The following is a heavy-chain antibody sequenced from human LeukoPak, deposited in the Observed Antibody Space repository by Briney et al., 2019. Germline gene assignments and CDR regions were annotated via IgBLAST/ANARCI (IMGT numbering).Heavy chain of an antibody. CDR3: ASTYYDFWSGYNRPIDY. Sequence: SETLSLTCTVSGGSISSYYWSWIRQPPGKGLEWIGYIYHSGSTYYNPSLKSRATISVDRSKNQFSLKLSSVTAADTAVYYCASTYYDFWSGYNRPIDYWGQGTLVTVSS. D-gene: IGHD3-3*01. CDR1: GGSISSYY. CDR2: IYHSGST. J-gene: IGHJ4*02. V-gene: IGHV4-59*12.